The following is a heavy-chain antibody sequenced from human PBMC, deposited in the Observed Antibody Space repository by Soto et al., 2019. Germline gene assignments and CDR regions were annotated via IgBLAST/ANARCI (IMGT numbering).Heavy chain of an antibody. J-gene: IGHJ2*01. CDR2: MNPNSGNT. CDR1: GYTFTNYD. D-gene: IGHD6-19*01. CDR3: ARRPSSGWSWYFDL. Sequence: QVQLVQSGAEVKKPGASVKVSCKASGYTFTNYDINWVRQATGQGLEWMGRMNPNSGNTGYAQKFQGRVTMTRNTSITTAYMELSILRSEDTAVYYCARRPSSGWSWYFDLWGRGTLVTVSS. V-gene: IGHV1-8*01.